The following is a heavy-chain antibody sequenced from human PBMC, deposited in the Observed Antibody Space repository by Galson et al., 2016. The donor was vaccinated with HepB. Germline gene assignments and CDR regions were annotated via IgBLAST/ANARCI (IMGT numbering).Heavy chain of an antibody. D-gene: IGHD6-13*01. J-gene: IGHJ4*02. CDR2: INAGNGNT. Sequence: SVKVSCKASGYTFTGYTIHWVRQAPGQGLEWMGWINAGNGNTKYSQNFQGRVTITRDTSASTACMEVRSLRFEDTAVHYCARVWQQLPQALGYWGQGTLVTVSS. V-gene: IGHV1-3*01. CDR1: GYTFTGYT. CDR3: ARVWQQLPQALGY.